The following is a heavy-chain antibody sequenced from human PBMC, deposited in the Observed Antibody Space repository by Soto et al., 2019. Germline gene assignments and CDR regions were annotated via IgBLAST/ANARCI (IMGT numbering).Heavy chain of an antibody. CDR3: AKVRYYGSGSILLGGYYYYGMDV. J-gene: IGHJ6*02. V-gene: IGHV3-23*01. D-gene: IGHD3-10*01. CDR1: GFTFSSYA. CDR2: ISGSGGST. Sequence: PGGSLRLSCAASGFTFSSYAMSWVRQAPGKGLEWVSAISGSGGSTYYADSVKGRFTISRDNSKNTLYLQMNSLRAEDTAVYYCAKVRYYGSGSILLGGYYYYGMDVWGQVTTVTVSS.